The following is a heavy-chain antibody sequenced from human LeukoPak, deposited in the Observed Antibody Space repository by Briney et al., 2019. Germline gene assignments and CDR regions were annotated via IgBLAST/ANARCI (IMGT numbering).Heavy chain of an antibody. CDR2: ISGSGGST. CDR1: GFTFSSYA. CDR3: AREKMGQLLGDAFDI. V-gene: IGHV3-23*01. D-gene: IGHD2-2*01. J-gene: IGHJ3*02. Sequence: PGGSLRLSCEASGFTFSSYAMSWVRQAPGKGLEWVSAISGSGGSTYYADSVKGRFTISRDNSKNTLYLQMNSLRAEDTAVYYCAREKMGQLLGDAFDIWGQGTMVTVSS.